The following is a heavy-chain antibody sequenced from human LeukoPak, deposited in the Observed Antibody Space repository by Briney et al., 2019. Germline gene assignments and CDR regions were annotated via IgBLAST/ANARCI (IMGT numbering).Heavy chain of an antibody. D-gene: IGHD2-15*01. Sequence: PGGSLRLSCAASGFTVSSNYMSWVRQAPGKGLEWVSVIYSGGSTYYADSVKGRFTISRDNSKNTLYLQMNSLRAEDTAVYYCARGDGEGSVVVGTAMIFCYWGQGTLGT. CDR1: GFTVSSNY. CDR3: ARGDGEGSVVVGTAMIFCY. J-gene: IGHJ4*02. V-gene: IGHV3-53*01. CDR2: IYSGGST.